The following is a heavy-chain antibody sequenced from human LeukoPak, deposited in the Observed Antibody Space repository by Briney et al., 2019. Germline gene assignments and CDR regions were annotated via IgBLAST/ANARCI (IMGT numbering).Heavy chain of an antibody. J-gene: IGHJ5*02. CDR2: IYHSGST. CDR3: ARGRKIAVAATRWFDP. CDR1: GYSISSGYY. V-gene: IGHV4-38-2*02. Sequence: SETLSLTCTVSGYSISSGYYWGWIRQPPGKGLEWIGSIYHSGSTYYNPSLKSRVTISVDTSKNQFSLKLSSVTAADTAVYYCARGRKIAVAATRWFDPWGQGTLVTVSS. D-gene: IGHD6-19*01.